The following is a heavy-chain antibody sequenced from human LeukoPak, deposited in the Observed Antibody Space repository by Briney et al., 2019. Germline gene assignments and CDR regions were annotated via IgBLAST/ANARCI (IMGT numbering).Heavy chain of an antibody. CDR2: IYYSGST. J-gene: IGHJ4*02. V-gene: IGHV4-59*01. Sequence: SETLSLTCTVSGGSISSYYWSWIRQPPGKGLDWIGYIYYSGSTNYNPSLKSRVTISVDTSKNQFSLKLSSVTAADTAVYYCARVIGPVAGYYFDYWGQGTLVTVSS. CDR3: ARVIGPVAGYYFDY. D-gene: IGHD6-19*01. CDR1: GGSISSYY.